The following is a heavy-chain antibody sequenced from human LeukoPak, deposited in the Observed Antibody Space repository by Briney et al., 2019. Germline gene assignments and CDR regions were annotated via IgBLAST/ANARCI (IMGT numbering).Heavy chain of an antibody. D-gene: IGHD3-22*01. V-gene: IGHV1-2*02. J-gene: IGHJ4*02. CDR1: GYTFTGYV. CDR3: ARGYYYDSSGYYYYY. CDR2: INPNSGGK. Sequence: ASVKASCKASGYTFTGYVMHWVRQAAGHGLEGMGWINPNSGGKNYAQKFQCRVTMTRDTSISTAYMELSRLRSDDTAVYYCARGYYYDSSGYYYYYWGQGTLVTVSS.